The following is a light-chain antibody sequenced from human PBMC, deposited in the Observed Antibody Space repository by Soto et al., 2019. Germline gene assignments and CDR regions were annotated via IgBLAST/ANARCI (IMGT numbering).Light chain of an antibody. CDR2: EVS. CDR1: SSEVGSYNF. Sequence: QSVLAQPASLSGSPGQSITISCTRTSSEVGSYNFVSWYQQHPGKVPKVMIYEVSKRPSGVFDRFSGSKSGNTASLTISGLQAEDEADYYCCADAGRSTYVFGTGTKVTVL. V-gene: IGLV2-23*02. J-gene: IGLJ1*01. CDR3: CADAGRSTYV.